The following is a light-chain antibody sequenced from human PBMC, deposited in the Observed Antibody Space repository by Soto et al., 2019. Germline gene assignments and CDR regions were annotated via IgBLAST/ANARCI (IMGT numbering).Light chain of an antibody. CDR1: QTVTSSS. Sequence: EIVLTQSPGTLSLSPGERATLSCRASQTVTSSSLAWYQHKPGQAPRLLIYGASNRATGIPDRFSGSGSGTDFTLTISRLEPEDFAVYYCQQYGSSGTFGQGTKVDI. CDR2: GAS. V-gene: IGKV3-20*01. J-gene: IGKJ1*01. CDR3: QQYGSSGT.